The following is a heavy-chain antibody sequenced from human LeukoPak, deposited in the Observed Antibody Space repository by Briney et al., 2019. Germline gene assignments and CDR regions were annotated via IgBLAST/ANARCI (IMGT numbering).Heavy chain of an antibody. V-gene: IGHV4-39*07. CDR2: IYYSGST. CDR3: ARGTYYDILTGESHYYGMDV. Sequence: SETLSLTCTVSGGSISSSPYSWGWIRQPPGMGLEWIGSIYYSGSTNYNPSLKSRVTMSVDTSKAQFSLKLTSVTAADTAVYYCARGTYYDILTGESHYYGMDVWGQGTTVTVSS. J-gene: IGHJ6*02. D-gene: IGHD3-9*01. CDR1: GGSISSSPYS.